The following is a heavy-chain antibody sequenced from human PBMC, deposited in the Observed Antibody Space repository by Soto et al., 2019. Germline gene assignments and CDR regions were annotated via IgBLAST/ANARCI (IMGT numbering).Heavy chain of an antibody. CDR1: GFTFSSYA. J-gene: IGHJ6*02. D-gene: IGHD1-1*01. CDR2: ISYDGSNK. V-gene: IGHV3-30-3*01. CDR3: ARDRLRYNWNDFPYYYYGMDV. Sequence: QVQLVESGGGVVXPXRSLRLSCAASGFTFSSYAMHWVRQAPGKGLEWVAVISYDGSNKYYADSVKGRFTISRDNSKNTLYLQMNSLRAEDTAVYYCARDRLRYNWNDFPYYYYGMDVWGQGTTVTVSS.